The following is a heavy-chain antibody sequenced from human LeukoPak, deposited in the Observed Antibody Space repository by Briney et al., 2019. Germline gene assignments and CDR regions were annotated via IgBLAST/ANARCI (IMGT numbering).Heavy chain of an antibody. CDR1: GGSISSYY. CDR3: ARDLYGDYAFDI. Sequence: SETLSLTCTVSGGSISSYYWTWIRQPPGKGLEWIGYIYDSGRTNYNPSLKSRVTISVDTSRKQFSLKLSSVTAADTAVYYCARDLYGDYAFDIWGQGTMVTVSS. V-gene: IGHV4-59*01. J-gene: IGHJ3*02. CDR2: IYDSGRT. D-gene: IGHD4-17*01.